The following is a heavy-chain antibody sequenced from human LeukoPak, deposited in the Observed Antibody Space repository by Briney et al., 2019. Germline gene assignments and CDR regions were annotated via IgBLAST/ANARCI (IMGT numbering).Heavy chain of an antibody. J-gene: IGHJ4*02. CDR2: INWDGTNT. D-gene: IGHD1-26*01. Sequence: PGGSLRLSCAASGGTTDDYGMSWVRQAPGKGLEWVSGINWDGTNTYYAESVKGRFTISRDSAEKSLYLQMNSLRDDDTAFYYCAKGTGRYWTFFDYWGQGTLVTVSS. CDR1: GGTTDDYG. V-gene: IGHV3-20*04. CDR3: AKGTGRYWTFFDY.